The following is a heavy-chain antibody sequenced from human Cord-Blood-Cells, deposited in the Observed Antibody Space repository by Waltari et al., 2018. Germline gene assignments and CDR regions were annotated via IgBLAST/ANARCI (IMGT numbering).Heavy chain of an antibody. D-gene: IGHD2-21*01. Sequence: EVQLVESGGGLVKPGGSLRLSCAASGFTISNAWMSCVRQAPGTGLEWVGRIKSKTDGGTTDYAAPVTGRYTISRDDSKNTLYLQMISLKTEDTAVYYCTTDSYCGCDCYYYYYGMDVWGQGTTVTVSS. J-gene: IGHJ6*02. CDR3: TTDSYCGCDCYYYYYGMDV. V-gene: IGHV3-15*01. CDR1: GFTISNAW. CDR2: IKSKTDGGTT.